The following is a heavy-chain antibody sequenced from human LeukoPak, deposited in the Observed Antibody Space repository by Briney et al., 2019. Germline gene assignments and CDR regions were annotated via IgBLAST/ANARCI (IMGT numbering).Heavy chain of an antibody. CDR3: ARLEKGGWSRDY. J-gene: IGHJ4*02. Sequence: KPSETLSLTCTVSGGSISSSGHYWGWVRQPPGKGLEWIGNVFYSGSTYYNPSLKSRVTISVDTSNNQFSLKLSSVTAADTAVYYCARLEKGGWSRDYWGQGTLVTVSS. CDR2: VFYSGST. D-gene: IGHD6-19*01. V-gene: IGHV4-39*01. CDR1: GGSISSSGHY.